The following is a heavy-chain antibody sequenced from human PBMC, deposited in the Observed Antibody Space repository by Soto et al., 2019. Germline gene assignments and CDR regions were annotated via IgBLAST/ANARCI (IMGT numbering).Heavy chain of an antibody. J-gene: IGHJ4*02. CDR1: GFTFSSS. V-gene: IGHV3-33*01. CDR2: IWDDGSNK. CDR3: ASPQVGATVYGY. Sequence: GGSLRLSCAACGFTFSSSMHWVRQAPGKGLEWMGVIWDDGSNKYYEDYVKGRFIISRDNSKNTLFLQMNSLRAEDTAVYYCASPQVGATVYGYWGQGTLVTVSS. D-gene: IGHD1-26*01.